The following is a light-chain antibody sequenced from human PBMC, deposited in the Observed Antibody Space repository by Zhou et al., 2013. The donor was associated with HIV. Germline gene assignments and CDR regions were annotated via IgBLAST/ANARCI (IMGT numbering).Light chain of an antibody. CDR3: SSYAGSNNWE. Sequence: QSALTQPPSASGSPGQSVTFSCTGTSSDIGGYNYVSWYQQHPGKAPKLMIYEASKRPSGVPDRFSGSKSGNTASLTVSGLQAEDEADYYCSSYAGSNNWEFGGGTKLTV. CDR2: EAS. V-gene: IGLV2-8*01. CDR1: SSDIGGYNY. J-gene: IGLJ2*01.